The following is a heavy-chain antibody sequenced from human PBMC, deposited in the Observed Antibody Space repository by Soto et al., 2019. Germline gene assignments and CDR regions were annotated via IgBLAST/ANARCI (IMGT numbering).Heavy chain of an antibody. V-gene: IGHV3-30-3*01. Sequence: QVQLVESGGGVVQPGRSLRLSCAASGITFSSNAMHWVRQAPGKGLEWVAVVSYDGSNKYYADSVKDRFTISRDNSRNTVYLQVNSLRAEETAVYYCAREGGPYYFDYWGQGTLVTVSS. CDR3: AREGGPYYFDY. D-gene: IGHD3-16*01. CDR2: VSYDGSNK. CDR1: GITFSSNA. J-gene: IGHJ4*02.